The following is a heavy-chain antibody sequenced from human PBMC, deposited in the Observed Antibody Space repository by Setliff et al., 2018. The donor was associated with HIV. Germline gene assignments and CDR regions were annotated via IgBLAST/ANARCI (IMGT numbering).Heavy chain of an antibody. J-gene: IGHJ4*02. D-gene: IGHD2-8*02. V-gene: IGHV1-18*01. CDR2: SHTYNGNV. CDR1: GYTFTTSA. CDR3: AREFSWSAFYFDS. Sequence: ASVKVSCKASGYTFTTSAISWVRQAPGQELQWMGWSHTYNGNVNYARKFRGRVTMTTDAPTNTAFMELSNLRSDDTAIYYCAREFSWSAFYFDSWGQGTQVTVSS.